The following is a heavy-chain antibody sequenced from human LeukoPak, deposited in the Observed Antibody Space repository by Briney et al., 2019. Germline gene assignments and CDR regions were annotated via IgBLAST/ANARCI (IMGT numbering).Heavy chain of an antibody. CDR1: GYSISSGYY. V-gene: IGHV4-38-2*01. Sequence: SETLSLTCAVSGYSISSGYYWGWIRQPPGKGLEWIGSIYHSGSTYYNPSLESRVTISVDTSKNQFSLKLSSVTAADTAVYYCARLDDCSGGSCYGYYFDYWGQGTLVTVSS. D-gene: IGHD2-15*01. J-gene: IGHJ4*02. CDR3: ARLDDCSGGSCYGYYFDY. CDR2: IYHSGST.